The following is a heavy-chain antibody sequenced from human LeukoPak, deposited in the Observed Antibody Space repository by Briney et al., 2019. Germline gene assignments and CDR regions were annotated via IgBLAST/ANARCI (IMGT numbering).Heavy chain of an antibody. CDR3: AKGGGFGELLYFDY. J-gene: IGHJ4*02. Sequence: GGSLRLSCAASGFTFSSYSMNWVRQAPGKGLEWVSSISSSSSYIYYADSVKGRFTISRDNAKNSLYLQMNSLRAEDTAVYYCAKGGGFGELLYFDYWGQGTLVTVSS. V-gene: IGHV3-21*03. CDR1: GFTFSSYS. D-gene: IGHD3-10*01. CDR2: ISSSSSYI.